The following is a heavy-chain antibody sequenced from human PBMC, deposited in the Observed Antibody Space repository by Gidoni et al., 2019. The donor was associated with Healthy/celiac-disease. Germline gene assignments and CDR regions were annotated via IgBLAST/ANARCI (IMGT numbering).Heavy chain of an antibody. CDR3: ARDRGIVVVVGIDY. CDR1: GFPFSSYA. CDR2: ISYDGSNK. V-gene: IGHV3-30-3*01. J-gene: IGHJ4*02. D-gene: IGHD2-15*01. Sequence: QVQLVESGGGVVQPGRSLRLSCAASGFPFSSYAMHWVRQAPGKGLEWVAVISYDGSNKYYADSVKGRFTISRDNSKNTLYLQMNSLRAEDTAVYYCARDRGIVVVVGIDYWGQGTLVTVSS.